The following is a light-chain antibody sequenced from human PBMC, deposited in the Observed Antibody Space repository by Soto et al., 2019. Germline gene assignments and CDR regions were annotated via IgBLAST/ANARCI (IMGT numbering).Light chain of an antibody. CDR2: ATS. CDR1: QTVTSSY. J-gene: IGKJ1*01. Sequence: IVLTQSPGTLSLSPGERATLSCRASQTVTSSYFAWYQQRPGQAPRLLIYATSSRATGIPDRFSGSGSGTDFTLTISSLDPEDFAVYYCQQYGGSRWKFGQGTKVDIK. V-gene: IGKV3-20*01. CDR3: QQYGGSRWK.